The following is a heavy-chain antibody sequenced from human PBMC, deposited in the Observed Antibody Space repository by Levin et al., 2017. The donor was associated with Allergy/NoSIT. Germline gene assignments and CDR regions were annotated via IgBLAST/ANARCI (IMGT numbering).Heavy chain of an antibody. Sequence: SETLSLTCTVSDASISHYYWSWIRQPAGKGLEWIGRIYPSGNTNSNPSLKSRLSMSIDTSKNQFSLKLTSVTAADTAIYYCARDTGYSYGPWYFDYWGQGAQVTVSS. V-gene: IGHV4-4*07. CDR2: IYPSGNT. CDR3: ARDTGYSYGPWYFDY. D-gene: IGHD5-18*01. J-gene: IGHJ4*02. CDR1: DASISHYY.